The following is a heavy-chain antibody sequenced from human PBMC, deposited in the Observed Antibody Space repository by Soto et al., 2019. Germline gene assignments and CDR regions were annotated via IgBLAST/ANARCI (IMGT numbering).Heavy chain of an antibody. CDR2: IYSGGST. CDR1: GFTFDDYA. V-gene: IGHV3-53*01. J-gene: IGHJ5*02. Sequence: HPGGSLRLSCAASGFTFDDYAMHWVRQAPGKGLEWVSVIYSGGSTYYADSVKGRFTISRDNSKNTLYLQMNSLRAEDTAVYYCARTVRHWMDLWGQGTLVTVSS. CDR3: ARTVRHWMDL.